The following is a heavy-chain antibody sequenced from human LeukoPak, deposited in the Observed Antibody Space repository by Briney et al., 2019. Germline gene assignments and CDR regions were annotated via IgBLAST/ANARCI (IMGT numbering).Heavy chain of an antibody. CDR3: AARLTGIINAYNY. V-gene: IGHV3-21*01. CDR1: GFTFSSHS. CDR2: ISASSNYI. J-gene: IGHJ4*02. D-gene: IGHD1-14*01. Sequence: GGSLRLSCAASGFTFSSHSMNWDRQAPGKGLEWVSSISASSNYIYYADSVKGRFTISRDNAKSSVYLQMNSLRAEDTAVYYCAARLTGIINAYNYWGQGTLVTVSS.